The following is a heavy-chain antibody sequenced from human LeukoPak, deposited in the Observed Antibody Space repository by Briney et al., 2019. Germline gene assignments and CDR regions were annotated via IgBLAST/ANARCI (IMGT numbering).Heavy chain of an antibody. V-gene: IGHV3-21*01. D-gene: IGHD1-26*01. J-gene: IGHJ4*02. CDR3: ARGLVGATSRNYFDY. CDR2: ISSSSSYI. CDR1: GFTSSNYS. Sequence: GGSLRLSCAASGFTSSNYSMNWVRQAPGKGLEWVSSISSSSSYIYYADSVRGRFTISRDNAKNSLYLQMNSLRAGDTAVYYCARGLVGATSRNYFDYWGQGTLVTVSS.